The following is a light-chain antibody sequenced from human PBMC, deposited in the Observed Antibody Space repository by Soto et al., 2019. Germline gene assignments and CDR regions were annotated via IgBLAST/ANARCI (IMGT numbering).Light chain of an antibody. J-gene: IGLJ1*01. CDR3: SSYAGDKTYV. CDR1: SGDVGGYYY. V-gene: IGLV2-14*01. CDR2: EVS. Sequence: QSVLTQPASVSGSPGQSITISCTGTSGDVGGYYYVSWYQQLPGKAPKLMISEVSNRPSGVSNRFSGSKSGNTASLTISGLQAEDEADYYCSSYAGDKTYVFGSGTKVTLL.